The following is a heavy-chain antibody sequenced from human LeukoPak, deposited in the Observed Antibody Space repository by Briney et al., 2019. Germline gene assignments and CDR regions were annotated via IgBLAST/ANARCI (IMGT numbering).Heavy chain of an antibody. CDR2: INHSGST. V-gene: IGHV4-34*01. J-gene: IGHJ4*02. CDR1: GGSFSGYY. Sequence: SETLSLTCAVYGGSFSGYYWSWIRQPPGKGLEWIGEINHSGSTNYNPSLKSRVTISVDTSKNQFSLKPSSVTAADTAVYYCARRYFDYWGQGTLVTVSS. CDR3: ARRYFDY.